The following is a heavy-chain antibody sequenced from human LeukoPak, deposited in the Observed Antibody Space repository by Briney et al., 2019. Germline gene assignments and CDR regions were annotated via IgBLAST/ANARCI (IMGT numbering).Heavy chain of an antibody. J-gene: IGHJ4*02. CDR1: GGSISSSSYY. Sequence: SETLSLTCTVSGGSISSSSYYWGWIRQPPGKGLEWIGYIYYSGSTYYNPSLESRITISMDTAKNQFSLKLSSVTAADTAVYYCARGPYYYGSGSYYNYWGQGTLVTVSS. CDR2: IYYSGST. V-gene: IGHV4-39*07. D-gene: IGHD3-10*01. CDR3: ARGPYYYGSGSYYNY.